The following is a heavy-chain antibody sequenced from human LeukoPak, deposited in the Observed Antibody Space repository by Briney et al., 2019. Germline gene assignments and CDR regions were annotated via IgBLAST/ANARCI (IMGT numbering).Heavy chain of an antibody. CDR1: GGSISGYY. CDR2: IYYNGNT. Sequence: SETLSLTCTVSGGSISGYYWSWMRQPPGKGLEYIGNIYYNGNTNYNPSLKSRVTISIDTSKNQFSLKLSSVTAADTAVYYCASGERGYSYGPLDYWGQGTLVTVSS. V-gene: IGHV4-59*08. CDR3: ASGERGYSYGPLDY. D-gene: IGHD5-18*01. J-gene: IGHJ4*02.